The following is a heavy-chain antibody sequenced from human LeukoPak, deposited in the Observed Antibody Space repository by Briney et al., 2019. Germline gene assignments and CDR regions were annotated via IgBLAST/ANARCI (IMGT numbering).Heavy chain of an antibody. J-gene: IGHJ6*02. CDR1: GYTFTSYY. CDR3: ARDLPGYSSGWSSYYYGMDV. D-gene: IGHD6-19*01. CDR2: INPSGGST. Sequence: ASVKVSCKASGYTFTSYYMHWVRQAPGQGLEWMGIINPSGGSTSYAQKFQGRVTITADESTSTAYMELSSLRSEDTAVYYCARDLPGYSSGWSSYYYGMDVWGQGTTVTVSS. V-gene: IGHV1-46*01.